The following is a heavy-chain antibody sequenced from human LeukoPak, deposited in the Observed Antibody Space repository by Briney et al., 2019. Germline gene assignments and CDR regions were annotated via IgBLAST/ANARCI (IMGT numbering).Heavy chain of an antibody. CDR1: GGSISSYY. Sequence: PSETLSLTCTVSGGSISSYYWSWIRQPPGKGLEWIVYIYYSWSTNYNASLTNRVTISVDTSENQFSLKLSSVTAADTAVYYCAREVGYCSGGSCYSYFDYWGQGTLVTVSS. D-gene: IGHD2-15*01. CDR3: AREVGYCSGGSCYSYFDY. V-gene: IGHV4-59*01. J-gene: IGHJ4*02. CDR2: IYYSWST.